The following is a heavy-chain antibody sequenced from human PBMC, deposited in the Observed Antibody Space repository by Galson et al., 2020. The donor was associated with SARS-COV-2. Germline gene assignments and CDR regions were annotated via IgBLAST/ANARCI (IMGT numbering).Heavy chain of an antibody. J-gene: IGHJ4*02. D-gene: IGHD3-10*01. V-gene: IGHV3-33*01. Sequence: GESLKISCAASGFTFSDHAMHWVRQAPGKGLEWVAQIFFDGSEKYYGDSVRGRFTISRDSSKNTVYLQMNNLRVDDTAVYYCARDGQSSRGGALDYWGQGTLLTVSS. CDR2: IFFDGSEK. CDR3: ARDGQSSRGGALDY. CDR1: GFTFSDHA.